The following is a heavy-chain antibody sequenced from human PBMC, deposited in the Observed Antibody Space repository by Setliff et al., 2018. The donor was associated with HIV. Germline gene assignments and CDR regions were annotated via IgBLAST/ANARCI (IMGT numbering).Heavy chain of an antibody. CDR2: IYTRGST. J-gene: IGHJ5*01. CDR1: GGSIDSGNYD. CDR3: VRSGCNGNICYDSRGWLDS. D-gene: IGHD5-12*01. V-gene: IGHV4-61*02. Sequence: PSETLSLTCTVSGGSIDSGNYDWNWVRQPGGKGLEWMGRIYTRGSTKYSPTFESRVTMSLDTSKNQFSLNLRSVTAADTALYYCVRSGCNGNICYDSRGWLDSWGQGTQVTVSS.